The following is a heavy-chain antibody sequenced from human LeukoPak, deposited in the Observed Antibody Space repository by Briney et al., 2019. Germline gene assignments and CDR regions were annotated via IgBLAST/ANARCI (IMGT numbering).Heavy chain of an antibody. J-gene: IGHJ3*02. D-gene: IGHD4-17*01. Sequence: GGSLRLSCAASGLTFSNYAMTWVRQAPGKGLEWVSSIIVRGSRTYYADSVKGRFTISRDNSKNTLYLQMNSLRAEDTALYYCSKDPNGDYIGAFDMWGPGTLVTVSS. CDR2: IIVRGSRT. V-gene: IGHV3-23*01. CDR3: SKDPNGDYIGAFDM. CDR1: GLTFSNYA.